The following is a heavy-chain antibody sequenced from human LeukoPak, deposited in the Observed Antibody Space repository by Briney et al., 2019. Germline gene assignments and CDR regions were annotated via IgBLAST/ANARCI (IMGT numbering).Heavy chain of an antibody. CDR1: GGSISSSSYY. CDR3: ARVAITMVRGVEDWFDP. D-gene: IGHD3-10*01. Sequence: SETLSLTCTVSGGSISSSSYYWGWIRQPPGKGLEWIGSIYYSRSTYYNPSLKSRVTISVDTSKNQFSLKLSSVTAADTAVYYCARVAITMVRGVEDWFDPWGQGTLVTVSS. J-gene: IGHJ5*02. V-gene: IGHV4-39*07. CDR2: IYYSRST.